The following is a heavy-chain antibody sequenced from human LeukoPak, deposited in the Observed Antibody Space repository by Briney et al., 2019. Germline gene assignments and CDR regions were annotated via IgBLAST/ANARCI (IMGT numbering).Heavy chain of an antibody. CDR3: AKDLRSGWESDIDY. CDR1: GFTFSSYG. J-gene: IGHJ4*02. V-gene: IGHV3-30*18. Sequence: GRSLRLSCAASGFTFSSYGMHWVRQAPGKGLEWVAAISYDGSNKYYADSVKGRFTISRDNSKNTLYLQMNSLRAEDTAVYYCAKDLRSGWESDIDYWGQGTLVTVSS. D-gene: IGHD6-19*01. CDR2: ISYDGSNK.